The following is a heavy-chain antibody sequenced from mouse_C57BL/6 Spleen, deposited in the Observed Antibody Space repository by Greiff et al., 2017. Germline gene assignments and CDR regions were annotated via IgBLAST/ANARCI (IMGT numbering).Heavy chain of an antibody. CDR1: GFTFSSYA. CDR3: ARIYYGSSYYFDY. D-gene: IGHD1-1*01. CDR2: ISDGGSYT. J-gene: IGHJ2*01. V-gene: IGHV5-4*03. Sequence: EVNLVESGGGLVKPEGSLKLSCAASGFTFSSYAMSWVRQTPEKRLEWVATISDGGSYTYYPDNVKGRFTISRDNAKNNLYLQMSHLKSEDTAMYYCARIYYGSSYYFDYWGQGTTLTVSS.